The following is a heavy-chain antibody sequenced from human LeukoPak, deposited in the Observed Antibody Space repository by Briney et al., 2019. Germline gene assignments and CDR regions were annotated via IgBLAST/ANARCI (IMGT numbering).Heavy chain of an antibody. CDR2: FDPEDGET. J-gene: IGHJ3*02. D-gene: IGHD2-2*01. Sequence: ASVKVSCNASGYTFTGYYMHWVRQAPGQGLEWMGGFDPEDGETIYAQKFQGRVTMTEDTSTDTAYMELSSLRSEDTAVYHCATRRGKPAATAFDIWGQGTMVTVSS. V-gene: IGHV1-24*01. CDR1: GYTFTGYY. CDR3: ATRRGKPAATAFDI.